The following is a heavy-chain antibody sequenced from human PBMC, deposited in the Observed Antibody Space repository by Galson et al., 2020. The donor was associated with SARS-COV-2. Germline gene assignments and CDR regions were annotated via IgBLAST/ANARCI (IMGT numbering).Heavy chain of an antibody. Sequence: GESLKISCAAPGFTFSSYWMHWVRQAPGNGLVWVSRINSDGSSTSYADSVKGRFTISRDNAKNTLYLQMNSLRAEDTAVYYCARDHAYFDAWFDPWGQGTLVTVSS. CDR1: GFTFSSYW. CDR2: INSDGSST. CDR3: ARDHAYFDAWFDP. D-gene: IGHD3-9*01. V-gene: IGHV3-74*01. J-gene: IGHJ5*02.